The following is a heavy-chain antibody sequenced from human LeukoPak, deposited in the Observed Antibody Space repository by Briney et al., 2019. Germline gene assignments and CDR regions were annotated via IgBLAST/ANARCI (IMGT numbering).Heavy chain of an antibody. Sequence: ASVKVSCKASGGAFSTYAISWVRQAPGQGLEWMGGIIPISGTANYAQKFQGRVTITTDESTSTAYMELSSLRSEDTAVYYCAREFMGYDAFDLWGQGTMVTVSS. CDR2: IIPISGTA. D-gene: IGHD1-1*01. CDR3: AREFMGYDAFDL. V-gene: IGHV1-69*05. CDR1: GGAFSTYA. J-gene: IGHJ3*01.